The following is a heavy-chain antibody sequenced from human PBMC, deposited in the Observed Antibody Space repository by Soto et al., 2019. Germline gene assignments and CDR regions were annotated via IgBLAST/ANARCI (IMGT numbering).Heavy chain of an antibody. Sequence: SETLSLTCTVSGGSISSYYRSWIRQPAGKGLEWIGRIYTSWSTKYNPSLKSRVTMSVDTSKNQFSLQLSSVPAADTAVYYCARDSRSGYGGGTSAHGMDVWGQGTTVTVSS. CDR1: GGSISSYY. V-gene: IGHV4-4*07. D-gene: IGHD6-13*01. J-gene: IGHJ6*02. CDR2: IYTSWST. CDR3: ARDSRSGYGGGTSAHGMDV.